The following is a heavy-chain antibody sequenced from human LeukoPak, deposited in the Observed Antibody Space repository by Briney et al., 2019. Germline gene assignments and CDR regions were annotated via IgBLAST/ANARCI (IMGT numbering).Heavy chain of an antibody. CDR3: ARVSGNYGDYSNTFDI. CDR2: IYYSGST. D-gene: IGHD4-17*01. Sequence: SETLSLTCTVSGGSTSSYYWSWIRQPPGKGLEWIGYIYYSGSTNYNPSLKSRVTISVDTSKNQFSLKLSSVTAADTAVYYCARVSGNYGDYSNTFDIWGQGTMVTVSS. J-gene: IGHJ3*02. CDR1: GGSTSSYY. V-gene: IGHV4-59*01.